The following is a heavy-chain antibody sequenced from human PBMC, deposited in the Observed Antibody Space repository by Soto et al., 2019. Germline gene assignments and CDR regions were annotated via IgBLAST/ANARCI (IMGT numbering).Heavy chain of an antibody. Sequence: KLSETLSLTCAVYGGSFSGYYWSWIRQPPGKGLEWIGEINHSGSTNYNPSLKSRVTISVDTSKNQFSLKLSSVTAADTAVYYCARNGSYYDFWSGYYFGGGMDVWGQGTTVTVSS. D-gene: IGHD3-3*01. CDR3: ARNGSYYDFWSGYYFGGGMDV. CDR2: INHSGST. V-gene: IGHV4-34*01. CDR1: GGSFSGYY. J-gene: IGHJ6*02.